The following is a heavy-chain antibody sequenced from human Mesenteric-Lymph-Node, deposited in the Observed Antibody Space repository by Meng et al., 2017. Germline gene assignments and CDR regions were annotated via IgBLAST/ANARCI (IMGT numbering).Heavy chain of an antibody. CDR2: ISAYNGNT. CDR1: GYTFTNYG. V-gene: IGHV1-18*01. Sequence: DPLVQAGGEVKKPGASLKVSCKASGYTFTNYGITWVRQAPGQGLEWMGWISAYNGNTNYAQKLQGRVTMTTDTSTSTAYMELRSLRSDDTAVYYCARDSGTAFDPWGQGTLVTVSS. J-gene: IGHJ5*02. D-gene: IGHD6-13*01. CDR3: ARDSGTAFDP.